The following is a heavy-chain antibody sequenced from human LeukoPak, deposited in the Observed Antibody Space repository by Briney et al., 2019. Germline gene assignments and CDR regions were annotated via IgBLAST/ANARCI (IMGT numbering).Heavy chain of an antibody. J-gene: IGHJ3*02. CDR2: VYDGGRT. V-gene: IGHV4-38-2*01. CDR3: ARDFVETGVVGFDM. Sequence: SETLSLTCVVSGYSISTGYYWGWIRQSAGEGLEWIGHVYDGGRTNYNPSLKGRVTISVDTSRNLFSLRLSSVTAADTAIYYCARDFVETGVVGFDMWGQGTMVTVSS. D-gene: IGHD2-8*02. CDR1: GYSISTGYY.